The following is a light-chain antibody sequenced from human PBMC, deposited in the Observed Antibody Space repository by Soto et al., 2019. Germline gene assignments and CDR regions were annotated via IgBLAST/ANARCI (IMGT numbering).Light chain of an antibody. CDR1: SSDVGAYNY. CDR3: SSLTSSITYV. Sequence: QSALTQPASVSGSPGQSITISCTGTSSDVGAYNYVSWYQHHPGKAPKLMIYEVSNRPSGISNRFSGSKSDNTASLTISGLQAEDVADYYCSSLTSSITYVFGTGTKVTVL. CDR2: EVS. J-gene: IGLJ1*01. V-gene: IGLV2-14*01.